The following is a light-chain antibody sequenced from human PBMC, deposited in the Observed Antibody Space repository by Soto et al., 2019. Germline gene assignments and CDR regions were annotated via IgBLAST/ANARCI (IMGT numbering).Light chain of an antibody. J-gene: IGKJ1*01. Sequence: DIPMTQSPSTLSASVGDRVTITCRASHSINTWLAWYQQKPGKAPKFLIYKASSLASGVPSRFSGSGSGTEFTLTISSLQPDDFATYYCQQYNTYWTFGQGTKVEIK. V-gene: IGKV1-5*03. CDR1: HSINTW. CDR3: QQYNTYWT. CDR2: KAS.